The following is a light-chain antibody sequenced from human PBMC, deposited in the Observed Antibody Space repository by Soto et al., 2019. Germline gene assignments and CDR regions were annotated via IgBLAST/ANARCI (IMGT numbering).Light chain of an antibody. CDR1: QSVSSTY. V-gene: IGKV3-20*01. J-gene: IGKJ1*01. Sequence: EIVLTQSRGTLSLSQGERATLSCRASQSVSSTYLAWYQQKPGQAPRLLIYGASNRATGIPDRFSGSGSGTDFTLTISRLEPEDFAVYYCQQYGSSRTFGQGTKV. CDR2: GAS. CDR3: QQYGSSRT.